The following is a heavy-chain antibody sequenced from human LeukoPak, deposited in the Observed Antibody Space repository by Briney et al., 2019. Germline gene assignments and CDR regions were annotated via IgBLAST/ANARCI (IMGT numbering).Heavy chain of an antibody. CDR2: MNPNSGNT. V-gene: IGHV1-8*02. CDR1: GDTFIIND. J-gene: IGHJ3*02. CDR3: ARVTAAGTWTFDI. D-gene: IGHD6-13*01. Sequence: GASVKVSCKASGDTFIINDINWVRQATGQGLEWMGRMNPNSGNTGYAQKFQGRVTMTRNISITTAYMALTDLRSEDTAVYYCARVTAAGTWTFDIWGQGTTVTVSS.